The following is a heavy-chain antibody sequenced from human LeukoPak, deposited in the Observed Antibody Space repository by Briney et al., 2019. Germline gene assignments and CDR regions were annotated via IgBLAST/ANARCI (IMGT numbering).Heavy chain of an antibody. Sequence: GGSLRLSCAASGFTFSSYWMSWVRQAPGKGLEWVANIKQDGSEKYYVDSVKGRCTISRDNAKNSLYLQMNSLRAEDTVVYYCARDRYGGNSGNFDYWGQGTLVTVSS. CDR2: IKQDGSEK. D-gene: IGHD4-23*01. CDR3: ARDRYGGNSGNFDY. V-gene: IGHV3-7*01. J-gene: IGHJ4*02. CDR1: GFTFSSYW.